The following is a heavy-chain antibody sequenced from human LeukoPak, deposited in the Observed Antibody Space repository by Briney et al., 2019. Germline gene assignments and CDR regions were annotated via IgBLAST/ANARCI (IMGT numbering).Heavy chain of an antibody. CDR3: ARGRDIVVVPAAAAWFDP. CDR2: IYHSGST. J-gene: IGHJ5*02. CDR1: GGSISSGGYS. V-gene: IGHV4-30-2*01. Sequence: SETLSLTCAVSGGSISSGGYSWSWIRQPPGEGLEWIGYIYHSGSTYYNPSLKSRVTISVDRSKNQFSLKLSSVTAADTAVYYCARGRDIVVVPAAAAWFDPWGQGTLVTVSS. D-gene: IGHD2-2*01.